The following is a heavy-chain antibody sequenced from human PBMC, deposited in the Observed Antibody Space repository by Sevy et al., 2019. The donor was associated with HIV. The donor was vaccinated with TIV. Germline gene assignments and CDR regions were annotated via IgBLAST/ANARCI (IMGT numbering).Heavy chain of an antibody. V-gene: IGHV4-4*07. CDR1: GASISNYY. CDR2: IDTRGDT. D-gene: IGHD3-10*01. CDR3: ARDVAIRGVFPTFYYHYYMDV. Sequence: SETLSLTCTVSGASISNYYWSWIRQPAGKGLEWIGRIDTRGDTHYNPSLKGRVTLSLDTPQKHFSLKLTSVIAADTAVYYCARDVAIRGVFPTFYYHYYMDVWGKGTTVTVSS. J-gene: IGHJ6*03.